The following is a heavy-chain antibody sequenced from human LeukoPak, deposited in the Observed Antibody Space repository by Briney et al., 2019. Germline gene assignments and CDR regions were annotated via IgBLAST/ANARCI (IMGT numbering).Heavy chain of an antibody. CDR1: GFTFSSYG. CDR2: ISYDGSNK. CDR3: AKDRYCSSTSCYALDY. D-gene: IGHD2-2*01. Sequence: GRSLRLSCAASGFTFSSYGMHWVRQAPGKGLEWVAVISYDGSNKYYADSVKGRFTTSRDNSKNTLYLQMNSLRAEDTAVYYCAKDRYCSSTSCYALDYWGQGTLVTVSS. J-gene: IGHJ4*02. V-gene: IGHV3-30*18.